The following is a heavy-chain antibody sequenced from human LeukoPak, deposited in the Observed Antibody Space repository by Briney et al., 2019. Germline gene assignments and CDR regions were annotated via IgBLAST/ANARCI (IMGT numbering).Heavy chain of an antibody. CDR2: IKQDGSEI. J-gene: IGHJ6*02. CDR3: ARVQGCMDV. Sequence: GGSLRLSCAASGFNFNSYWMHWVRQAPGKGLVWVAHIKQDGSEILYVDSVKGRFTISRDNAKNSLDLQMNSLRAEDTAVYFCARVQGCMDVWGQGTTVTVSS. CDR1: GFNFNSYW. V-gene: IGHV3-7*01.